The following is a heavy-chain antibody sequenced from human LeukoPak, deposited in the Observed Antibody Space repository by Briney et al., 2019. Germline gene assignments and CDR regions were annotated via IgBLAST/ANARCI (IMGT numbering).Heavy chain of an antibody. CDR3: ARQPVQYSSSWYLDY. D-gene: IGHD6-13*01. Sequence: GESLKISCKGSGYVFATYWIGWVRQMPGKGLEWMGIIYPGDSDTIYSPSFQGQVTISADKSISTAYLQWSSLKASDTAMYYCARQPVQYSSSWYLDYWGQGTLVTVSS. J-gene: IGHJ4*02. CDR1: GYVFATYW. CDR2: IYPGDSDT. V-gene: IGHV5-51*01.